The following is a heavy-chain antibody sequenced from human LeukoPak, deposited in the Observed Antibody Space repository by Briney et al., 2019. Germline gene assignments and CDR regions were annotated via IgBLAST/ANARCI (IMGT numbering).Heavy chain of an antibody. Sequence: GGSLRLSCAASGFSFSSYSMNWVRQAPGKGLEWVSVIYSGGSTYYADSVKGRFTISRDNSKNTLDLQMNSLRAEDTAVYYCARDRLYDHDAFDIWGQGTMVTVSS. CDR2: IYSGGST. D-gene: IGHD2-15*01. CDR3: ARDRLYDHDAFDI. J-gene: IGHJ3*02. CDR1: GFSFSSYS. V-gene: IGHV3-53*01.